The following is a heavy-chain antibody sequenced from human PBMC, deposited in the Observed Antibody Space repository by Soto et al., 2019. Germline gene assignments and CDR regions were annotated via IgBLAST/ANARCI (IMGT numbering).Heavy chain of an antibody. CDR1: GYSFTSYW. CDR3: ARGGRYSSSWSSAHPYYYYYMDV. CDR2: IYPGDSDT. Sequence: PGESLKISCKGSGYSFTSYWIGWVRQMPGKGLEWMGIIYPGDSDTRYSPSFQGQVTISADKSISTAYLQWSSLKASDTAMYYCARGGRYSSSWSSAHPYYYYYMDVWGKGTTVTGSS. D-gene: IGHD6-13*01. V-gene: IGHV5-51*01. J-gene: IGHJ6*03.